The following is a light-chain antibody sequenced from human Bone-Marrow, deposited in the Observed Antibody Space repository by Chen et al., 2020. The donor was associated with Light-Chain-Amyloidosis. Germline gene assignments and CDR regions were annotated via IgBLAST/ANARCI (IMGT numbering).Light chain of an antibody. CDR3: QVWDRSSDRPV. CDR1: NIGSTS. J-gene: IGLJ3*02. CDR2: DDS. V-gene: IGLV3-21*02. Sequence: SYVLTQPSSVSVAPGQTGTIACGGNNIGSTSVHWYQQTPGQAPLLVVYDDSDRPSGIPERLSGANSGNTATLTSSRVEAGDEADDYCQVWDRSSDRPVFGGGTKLTVL.